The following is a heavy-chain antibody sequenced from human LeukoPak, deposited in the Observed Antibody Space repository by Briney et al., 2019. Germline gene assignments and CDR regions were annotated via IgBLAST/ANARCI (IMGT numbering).Heavy chain of an antibody. Sequence: GGSLRLPCAASGFTFNNYAMNWVRQAPGKGLEWVANIKQDGSKKSYVDSVKGRFTISRDNAKNSLYLQMNSLRAEDTAIYYCTRVGYIDEGIDYWGQGTLVTVSS. J-gene: IGHJ4*02. CDR1: GFTFNNYA. V-gene: IGHV3-7*04. D-gene: IGHD5-24*01. CDR3: TRVGYIDEGIDY. CDR2: IKQDGSKK.